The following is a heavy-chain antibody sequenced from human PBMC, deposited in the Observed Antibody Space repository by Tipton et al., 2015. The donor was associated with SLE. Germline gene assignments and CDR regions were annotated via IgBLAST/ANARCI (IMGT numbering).Heavy chain of an antibody. CDR1: GYTFTSYD. CDR3: ARVSGYSYAKGYYMDV. V-gene: IGHV1-8*01. CDR2: MNPNSGNT. Sequence: QVQLVQSGPEVKEPGASVKVSCKASGYTFTSYDINWVRQATGQGLEWMGWMNPNSGNTGYAQKFQGRVTMTRNTSISTAYMELSSLRSEDTAVYYCARVSGYSYAKGYYMDVWGKGTTVTVSS. D-gene: IGHD5-18*01. J-gene: IGHJ6*03.